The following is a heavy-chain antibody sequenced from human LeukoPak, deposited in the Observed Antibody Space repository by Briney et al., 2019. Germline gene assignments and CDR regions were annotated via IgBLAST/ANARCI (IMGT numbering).Heavy chain of an antibody. CDR2: ISGSGGGT. Sequence: PGGSLRLSCAASGFTFSSYAMSWVRQAPGKGLEWVSAISGSGGGTYYADSVKGRFTISRDNSKNTLYLQMNSLRAEDTAVYYCAKDRATDYGDYSLFDYWGQGTLVTVSS. V-gene: IGHV3-23*01. D-gene: IGHD4-17*01. J-gene: IGHJ4*02. CDR3: AKDRATDYGDYSLFDY. CDR1: GFTFSSYA.